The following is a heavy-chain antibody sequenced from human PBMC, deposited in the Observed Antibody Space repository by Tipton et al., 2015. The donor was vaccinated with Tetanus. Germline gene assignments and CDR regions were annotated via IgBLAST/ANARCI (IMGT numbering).Heavy chain of an antibody. Sequence: QVQLVQSGAEVKKPGASVKVSCKASGYTFAGYYMHWVRQAPGQGLEWMGWINPNSGGTNYAQKFQGWVTMTRDTSISTAYMELSRLRSDDTAVYYCARGTIFGVVSSFDYWGQGALVTVSS. CDR2: INPNSGGT. V-gene: IGHV1-2*04. CDR1: GYTFAGYY. J-gene: IGHJ4*02. CDR3: ARGTIFGVVSSFDY. D-gene: IGHD3-3*01.